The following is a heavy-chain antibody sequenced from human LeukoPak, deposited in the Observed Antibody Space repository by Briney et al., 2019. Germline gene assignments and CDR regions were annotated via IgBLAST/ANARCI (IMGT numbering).Heavy chain of an antibody. CDR3: ARAVERGYSYGYYFDY. CDR2: ISSSSSTI. V-gene: IGHV3-48*01. Sequence: GGSLRLSCAASGFTFSSYSMNWVRQAPGKGLEWVSYISSSSSTIYYADSVKGRFTISRDNAKNSLYPQMNSLRAEDTAVYYCARAVERGYSYGYYFDYWGQGTLVTVSS. J-gene: IGHJ4*02. D-gene: IGHD5-18*01. CDR1: GFTFSSYS.